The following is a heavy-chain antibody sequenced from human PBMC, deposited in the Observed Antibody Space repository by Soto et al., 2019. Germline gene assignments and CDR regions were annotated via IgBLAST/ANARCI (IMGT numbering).Heavy chain of an antibody. V-gene: IGHV3-30-3*01. Sequence: GGSLRLSCAASGFTFSSYAMHWVRQAPGKGLEWVAVISYDGSNKYYADSVKGRFTISRDNSKNTLYLQMNSLRAEDTAVYYCARDYDSSGYYHPFDYWGQGTLVTVSS. J-gene: IGHJ4*02. CDR3: ARDYDSSGYYHPFDY. D-gene: IGHD3-22*01. CDR2: ISYDGSNK. CDR1: GFTFSSYA.